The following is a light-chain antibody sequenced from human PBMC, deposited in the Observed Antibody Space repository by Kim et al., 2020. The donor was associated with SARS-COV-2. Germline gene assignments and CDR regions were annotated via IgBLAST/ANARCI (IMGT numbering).Light chain of an antibody. CDR3: QQRGN. V-gene: IGKV3-11*01. J-gene: IGKJ5*01. CDR1: QSVGTY. CDR2: DAS. Sequence: PGERATLSCRASQSVGTYLAWYQQKPGQAPRLLIYDASKRATGIPARFSGSGSGTDFTLTIGTLEPEDSAVYYCQQRGNFGQGTRLEIK.